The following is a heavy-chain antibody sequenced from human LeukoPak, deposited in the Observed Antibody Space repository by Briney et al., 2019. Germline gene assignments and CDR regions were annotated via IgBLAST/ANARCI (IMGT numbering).Heavy chain of an antibody. CDR3: AKDQRWESPHYLDS. V-gene: IGHV3-23*01. D-gene: IGHD1-26*01. Sequence: GGSLRLSCVVSTFTKAWMNWVREVPAKGLEWVSGISASGGSTYYADSVRGRFTISRDNSKNTLYVQMNSLRDEDTAVYYCAKDQRWESPHYLDSWGQGTLVTVSS. CDR2: ISASGGST. CDR1: TFTKAW. J-gene: IGHJ4*02.